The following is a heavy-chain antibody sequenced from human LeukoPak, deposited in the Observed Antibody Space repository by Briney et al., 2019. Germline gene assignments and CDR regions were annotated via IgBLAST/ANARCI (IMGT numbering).Heavy chain of an antibody. D-gene: IGHD3-10*01. CDR1: GYTFTSSA. CDR3: ARARGYGSGSYYYMDV. V-gene: IGHV1-3*03. Sequence: GASVKVSCKASGYTFTSSAMSWVRQAPGQRLEWMGWINAGNGNTKYSQEFQGRVTITRDTSASTAYMELSSLRSEDMAVYYCARARGYGSGSYYYMDVWGKGTTVTVSS. CDR2: INAGNGNT. J-gene: IGHJ6*03.